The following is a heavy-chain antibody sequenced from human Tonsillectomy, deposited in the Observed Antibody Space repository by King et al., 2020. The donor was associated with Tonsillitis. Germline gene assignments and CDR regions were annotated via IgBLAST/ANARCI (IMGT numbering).Heavy chain of an antibody. D-gene: IGHD3-16*02. J-gene: IGHJ4*02. CDR2: IKQDGSEK. CDR1: GFTFSSYW. CDR3: ARDKWHDYGWGSYRPPAYYFDY. V-gene: IGHV3-7*01. Sequence: VQLVESGGGLVQPGGSLRLSCAASGFTFSSYWMSWVRQAPGKGLEWVANIKQDGSEKYYVDSVKGRFTISRDNAKNSLYLQMNSLRAEDTAVYYCARDKWHDYGWGSYRPPAYYFDYWGQGTLVTVSS.